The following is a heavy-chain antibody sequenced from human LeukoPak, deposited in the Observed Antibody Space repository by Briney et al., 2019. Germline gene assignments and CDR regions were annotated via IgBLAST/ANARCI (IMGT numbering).Heavy chain of an antibody. CDR1: GGTFSSYA. CDR2: IIPIFGTA. J-gene: IGHJ6*02. Sequence: GASVTVSCKASGGTFSSYAISWVRQAPGQGLEWMGGIIPIFGTANYAQKFQGRVTITADESTSTAYMELSSLRSEDTAVYYCATKGRFLEWLPAADYYYGMDVWGQGTTVTVSS. D-gene: IGHD3-3*01. V-gene: IGHV1-69*13. CDR3: ATKGRFLEWLPAADYYYGMDV.